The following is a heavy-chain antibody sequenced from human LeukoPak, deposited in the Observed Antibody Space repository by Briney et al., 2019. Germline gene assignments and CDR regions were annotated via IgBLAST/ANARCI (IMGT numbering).Heavy chain of an antibody. CDR1: GFTFSSYA. D-gene: IGHD6-19*01. Sequence: GGSLRLSCAASGFTFSSYAMYWVRQGPGKGLEYVSAISSNGGSTYYANSVKGGFTISRDNSKNTLYLQMGSLRAEDMAVYYCARDPVAASYYYYYMDVWGKGTTVTISS. V-gene: IGHV3-64*01. CDR3: ARDPVAASYYYYYMDV. J-gene: IGHJ6*03. CDR2: ISSNGGST.